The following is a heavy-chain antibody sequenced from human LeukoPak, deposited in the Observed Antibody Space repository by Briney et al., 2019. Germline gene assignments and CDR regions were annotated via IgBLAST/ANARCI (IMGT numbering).Heavy chain of an antibody. J-gene: IGHJ4*02. D-gene: IGHD3-22*01. CDR3: ARVLSSGYSDY. CDR1: GFTFSSYS. V-gene: IGHV4-59*01. CDR2: VYSDGYT. Sequence: GSLRLSCAASGFTFSSYSMNWVRQAPGKGLEWLGYVYSDGYTNFNPSLKSRLTISVDTSKNQFSLKLSSVTAADTAVYYCARVLSSGYSDYWGQGTLVTVSS.